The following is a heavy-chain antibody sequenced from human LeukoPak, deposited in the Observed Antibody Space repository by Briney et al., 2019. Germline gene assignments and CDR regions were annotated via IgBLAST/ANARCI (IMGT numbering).Heavy chain of an antibody. CDR2: ISSSGHTI. Sequence: GGSLRLSCAASGFTFSDSYMSWIRQAPGEGLDWLACISSSGHTIYYAESVRGRFTISRDNAKNYVYLQLNSLRPEDTAVYYCAQTGRNNYFDSWGQGTLVTVSS. V-gene: IGHV3-11*01. CDR1: GFTFSDSY. CDR3: AQTGRNNYFDS. J-gene: IGHJ5*01.